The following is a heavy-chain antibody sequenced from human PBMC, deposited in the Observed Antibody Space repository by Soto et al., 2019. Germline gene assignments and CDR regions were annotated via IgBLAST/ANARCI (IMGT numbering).Heavy chain of an antibody. CDR2: TYYRSQWYD. D-gene: IGHD2-8*01. V-gene: IGHV6-1*01. Sequence: LSPTLSLTCAISGDSVSSNSAAWNLIRQSPSRGLEWLGRTYYRSQWYDDYAVSVKSRITINPDTSKNQFSLQLNSVTPEDTAVYYCARMMVSKPFFDYWGQGTLVTVAS. J-gene: IGHJ4*02. CDR3: ARMMVSKPFFDY. CDR1: GDSVSSNSAA.